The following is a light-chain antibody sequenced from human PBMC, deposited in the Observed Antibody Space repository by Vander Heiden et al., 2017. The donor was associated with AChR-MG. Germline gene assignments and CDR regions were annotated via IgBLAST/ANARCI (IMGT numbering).Light chain of an antibody. CDR3: QHYERSTLIT. J-gene: IGKJ4*01. Sequence: EIVLTQSPGTLSLSPGERATLSCRASQSVSSTYLGWYQQKPGQAPRLLIYGASSRATGIPDRSSGSGSGTDFTLTISRLEPEDFAVYYCQHYERSTLITFGGGTKVEIK. CDR2: GAS. V-gene: IGKV3-20*01. CDR1: QSVSSTY.